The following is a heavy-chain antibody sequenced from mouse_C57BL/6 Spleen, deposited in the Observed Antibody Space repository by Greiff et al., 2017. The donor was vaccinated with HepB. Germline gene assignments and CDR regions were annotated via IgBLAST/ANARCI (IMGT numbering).Heavy chain of an antibody. V-gene: IGHV1-82*01. CDR1: GYAFSSSW. CDR2: IYPGDGDT. J-gene: IGHJ2*01. D-gene: IGHD1-1*01. CDR3: ARVTTVVEGFDY. Sequence: QVQLQQSGPELVKPGASVKISCKASGYAFSSSWMNWVKQRPGKGLEWIGRIYPGDGDTNYNGKFKGKATLTADKSSSTAYMQLSSLTSEDSAVYFCARVTTVVEGFDYWGQGTTLTVSS.